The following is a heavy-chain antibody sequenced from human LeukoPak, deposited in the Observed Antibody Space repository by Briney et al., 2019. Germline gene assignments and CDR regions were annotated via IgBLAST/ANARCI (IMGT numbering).Heavy chain of an antibody. V-gene: IGHV3-23*01. J-gene: IGHJ4*02. CDR2: ISGSGGST. D-gene: IGHD3-22*01. Sequence: GGTLRLSCAASGFTFSSYGMSWVRQAPGKGLEWVSAISGSGGSTYYADSVKGRFTISRDNSKNTLYLQMNSPRAEDTAVYYCAKGKPRAYYYDSSGYNPFDYWGQGTLVTVSS. CDR3: AKGKPRAYYYDSSGYNPFDY. CDR1: GFTFSSYG.